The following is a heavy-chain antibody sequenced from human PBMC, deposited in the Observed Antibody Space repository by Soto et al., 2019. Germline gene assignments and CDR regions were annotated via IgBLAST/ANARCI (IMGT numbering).Heavy chain of an antibody. D-gene: IGHD2-8*01. CDR2: INPKSGGT. CDR3: ARGDSTDCSNGVCSFFYNHYMDV. CDR1: GYSFTDYH. J-gene: IGHJ6*03. Sequence: ASVKVSCKASGYSFTDYHIHWVRQAPGQGLEWLGRINPKSGGTSTAQKFQGWVTMTTDTSISTASMELTRLTSDDTAIYYCARGDSTDCSNGVCSFFYNHYMDVSGQGTTVTVSS. V-gene: IGHV1-2*04.